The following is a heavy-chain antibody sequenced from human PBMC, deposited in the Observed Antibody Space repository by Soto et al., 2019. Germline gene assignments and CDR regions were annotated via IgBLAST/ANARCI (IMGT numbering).Heavy chain of an antibody. V-gene: IGHV3-48*01. CDR2: ISSTGSAI. CDR1: GFTLGTYS. Sequence: GVLRLSCAASGFTLGTYSMNWIRQAPGKGLEWISYISSTGSAIYYADSVKGRFTISRDNAKNSLYLQMNSLIAEDTAMYYCARDPDYYYYMDVWGKGTTVTVSS. CDR3: ARDPDYYYYMDV. J-gene: IGHJ6*03.